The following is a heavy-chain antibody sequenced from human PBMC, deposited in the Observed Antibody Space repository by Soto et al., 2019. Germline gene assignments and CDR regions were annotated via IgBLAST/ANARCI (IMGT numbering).Heavy chain of an antibody. CDR3: ARSGPGGYIDY. D-gene: IGHD3-22*01. CDR2: TYYRSKWHS. Sequence: SQTLSLTCAISGDSVSSKNAAWNWIRQSPSRGLEWLGRTYYRSKWHSGYAVPVRSRISISPDTSKNRFSLQLNSVTPDDTAVYYCARSGPGGYIDYWSQGALVPVSS. J-gene: IGHJ4*02. V-gene: IGHV6-1*01. CDR1: GDSVSSKNAA.